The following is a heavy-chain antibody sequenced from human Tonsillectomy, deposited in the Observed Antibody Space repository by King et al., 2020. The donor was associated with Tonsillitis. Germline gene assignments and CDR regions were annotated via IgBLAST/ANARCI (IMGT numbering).Heavy chain of an antibody. CDR3: TYSSGWYLDAFDI. CDR2: IKSKTDGGTT. V-gene: IGHV3-15*01. J-gene: IGHJ3*02. CDR1: GFTFSNAW. D-gene: IGHD6-19*01. Sequence: VQLVESGGGLLKPGGSPRLSCTASGFTFSNAWMSWVRQAPGKGLEWVGRIKSKTDGGTTDYAAPGKGRFTISRDDSKSTLYLQMNSLKTEDTAVYYCTYSSGWYLDAFDIWGQGTMVTVSS.